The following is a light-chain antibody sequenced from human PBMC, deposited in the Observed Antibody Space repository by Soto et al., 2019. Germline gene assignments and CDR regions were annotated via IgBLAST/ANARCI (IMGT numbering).Light chain of an antibody. Sequence: EIVLTQSPATLSLSPGERATLSCRASQSVYSYLAWYQQKPGQAPRLLIYDASNRATGIPARFRGSGSGPDFTLTLSSLEPEDFAVYYCQQRSNWPITFGQGTRLEIK. CDR3: QQRSNWPIT. V-gene: IGKV3-11*01. J-gene: IGKJ5*01. CDR1: QSVYSY. CDR2: DAS.